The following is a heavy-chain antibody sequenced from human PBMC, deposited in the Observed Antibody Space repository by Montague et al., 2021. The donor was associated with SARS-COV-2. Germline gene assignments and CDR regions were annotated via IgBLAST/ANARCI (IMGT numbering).Heavy chain of an antibody. D-gene: IGHD2-8*01. CDR3: GRYGVTHAIDV. Sequence: SLRLSCAASGFGFSGYWMGWVRQAPEKGLEWVANTKQDESEKYYADSVMGRFTIYRDNAKKSLYLQMNSLRGEDAAVYFCGRYGVTHAIDVWGQGTTVAVSS. V-gene: IGHV3-7*03. J-gene: IGHJ6*02. CDR2: TKQDESEK. CDR1: GFGFSGYW.